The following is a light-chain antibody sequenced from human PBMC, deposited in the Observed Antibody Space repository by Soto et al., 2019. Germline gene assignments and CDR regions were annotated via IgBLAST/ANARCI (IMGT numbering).Light chain of an antibody. CDR1: QSISRW. CDR2: EAS. CDR3: QQTHSFPIT. Sequence: DIQIAPSPATPSASVGDVVTITWRASQSISRWLTWYQQKPGKAPKLLIYEASSLESGVPSRFSGSGSGTDFTLTISSLQPEDFAIYYCQQTHSFPITFGQGTRLEIK. J-gene: IGKJ5*01. V-gene: IGKV1-5*01.